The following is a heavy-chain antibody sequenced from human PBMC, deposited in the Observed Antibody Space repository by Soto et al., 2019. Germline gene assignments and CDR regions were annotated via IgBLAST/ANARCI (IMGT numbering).Heavy chain of an antibody. V-gene: IGHV3-48*02. CDR3: TRARYSGYDL. CDR2: IISSSSTI. Sequence: EVQLVESGGGLVQPGGSLRLSCAASGFTFSSYSMNWVRQAPGKGLEWVSYIISSSSTIYYADSVKGRFTISRDNAKNSLYLQMNSLRDEDTAVYFCTRARYSGYDLWGQGTLVTVSS. J-gene: IGHJ1*01. CDR1: GFTFSSYS. D-gene: IGHD5-12*01.